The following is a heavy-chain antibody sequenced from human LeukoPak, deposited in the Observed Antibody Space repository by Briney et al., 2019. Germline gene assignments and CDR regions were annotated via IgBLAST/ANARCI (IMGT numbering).Heavy chain of an antibody. CDR3: AKSLGRWLPYGMDV. CDR1: GFTFSSYA. J-gene: IGHJ6*02. D-gene: IGHD5-24*01. V-gene: IGHV3-23*01. Sequence: GGSLRLSCAASGFTFSSYAMSWVRQAPGKGLEWVSAISGSGGSTYYADSVKGRFTISRDNSKNTLYLQMNSLRAENTAVYYCAKSLGRWLPYGMDVWGQGTTVTVSS. CDR2: ISGSGGST.